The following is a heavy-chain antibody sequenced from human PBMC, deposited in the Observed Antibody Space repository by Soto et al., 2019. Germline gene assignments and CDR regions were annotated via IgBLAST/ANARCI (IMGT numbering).Heavy chain of an antibody. CDR3: ARVVGSSGHPGASDI. D-gene: IGHD3-22*01. J-gene: IGHJ3*02. V-gene: IGHV3-21*01. CDR2: ISSSSSYI. CDR1: GFTFSSYS. Sequence: PGGSLRLSCAASGFTFSSYSMNWVRQAPGKGLEWVSSISSSSSYIYYADSVKGRFTISRDNAKNSLYLQMNSLRAEDTAVYYCARVVGSSGHPGASDIWGQGTMVTVSS.